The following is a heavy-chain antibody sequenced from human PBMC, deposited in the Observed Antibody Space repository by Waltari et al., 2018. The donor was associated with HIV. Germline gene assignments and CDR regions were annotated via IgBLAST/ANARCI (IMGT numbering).Heavy chain of an antibody. CDR3: ARGLELRRQYYFDY. V-gene: IGHV4-61*02. Sequence: QVQLQESGPGLLKPSQTLSLTCSVSGGSLSSGRYYWSWIRQPAGKGLEWIGHIYSSGTTNYNPSLKSRVTIFIDTSKNQFSLKVTSVTAADTAVYYCARGLELRRQYYFDYWGQGTLVTVSS. CDR1: GGSLSSGRYY. D-gene: IGHD4-4*01. J-gene: IGHJ4*02. CDR2: IYSSGTT.